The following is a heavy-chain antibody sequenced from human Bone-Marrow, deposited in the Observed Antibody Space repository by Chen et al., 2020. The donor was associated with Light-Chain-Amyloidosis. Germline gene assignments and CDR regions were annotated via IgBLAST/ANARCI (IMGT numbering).Heavy chain of an antibody. V-gene: IGHV4-38-2*02. J-gene: IGHJ3*01. CDR3: VRDFDRVGAFDV. CDR1: GFSITSGYY. CDR2: TFHSGSL. Sequence: QVHLQESGPGLVKPSETLSLTCTVSGFSITSGYYWGWIRQSPGKGLECIATTFHSGSLFFNPSLKSRVTISLDKSKNQVSLTLKGLTAADTAIYYCVRDFDRVGAFDVWGQGTMVTVSS.